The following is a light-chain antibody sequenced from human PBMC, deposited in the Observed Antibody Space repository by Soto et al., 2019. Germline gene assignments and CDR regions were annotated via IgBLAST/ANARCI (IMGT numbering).Light chain of an antibody. V-gene: IGKV3-20*01. J-gene: IGKJ4*01. CDR3: QQYGSSALT. Sequence: EIVLTQSPGTLSLSPGERATLSCRASQSVSNNNLAWYQQNPGQAPRLLIYGASSRATGIPDRFSGSGSGTDFTLTISRLEPEDFAVFYCQQYGSSALTFGGGTKVDIK. CDR1: QSVSNNN. CDR2: GAS.